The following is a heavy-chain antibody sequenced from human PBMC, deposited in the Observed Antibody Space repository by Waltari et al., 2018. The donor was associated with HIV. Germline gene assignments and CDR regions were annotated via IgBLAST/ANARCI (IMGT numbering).Heavy chain of an antibody. CDR2: VWYDGSNR. D-gene: IGHD6-13*01. Sequence: QVQLVESGGGVVQSGRSLRLSCATSGFIFSNYGMHWVRQAPGKGLEWVAIVWYDGSNRYLADSVKGRLTISRDNSKNTLYLQMSSLGAEDTAVYYCARDRSSSWYGRDYYYYGMDVWGQGTTVTVSS. CDR3: ARDRSSSWYGRDYYYYGMDV. CDR1: GFIFSNYG. V-gene: IGHV3-33*01. J-gene: IGHJ6*02.